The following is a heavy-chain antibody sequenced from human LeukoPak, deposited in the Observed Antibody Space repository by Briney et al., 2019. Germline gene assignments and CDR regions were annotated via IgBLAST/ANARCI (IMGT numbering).Heavy chain of an antibody. J-gene: IGHJ6*02. Sequence: SETLSLTCTVYGGSISIYYWSWIRQPPGKGLEWIGYIYYSGSTNYNPSLKSRVTISVDTSKNQFSLKLSSVTAADTAVYYCARQGLPGYYYGMDVWGQGTTVTVSS. V-gene: IGHV4-59*08. D-gene: IGHD3-10*01. CDR1: GGSISIYY. CDR3: ARQGLPGYYYGMDV. CDR2: IYYSGST.